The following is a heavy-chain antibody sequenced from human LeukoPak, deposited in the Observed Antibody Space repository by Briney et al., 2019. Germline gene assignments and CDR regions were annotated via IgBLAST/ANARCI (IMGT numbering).Heavy chain of an antibody. J-gene: IGHJ4*02. CDR2: ISGSGGST. V-gene: IGHV3-23*01. D-gene: IGHD2-15*01. CDR1: GFTFSSYA. CDR3: AKANDIVVVVAPFDY. Sequence: PGGSLRLSCAASGFTFSSYAMSWVRQAPGKGLEWVSAISGSGGSTYYADSVKGRFTFSRDNSKNTLYLQMNSLRAEDTAVYYCAKANDIVVVVAPFDYWGQGTLVTVSS.